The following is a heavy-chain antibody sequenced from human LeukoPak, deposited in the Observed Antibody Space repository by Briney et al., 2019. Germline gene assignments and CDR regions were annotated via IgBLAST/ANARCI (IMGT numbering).Heavy chain of an antibody. CDR1: SGSFSGYF. CDR3: ARDRYYYDSSARYFDY. V-gene: IGHV4-4*07. J-gene: IGHJ4*02. D-gene: IGHD3-22*01. Sequence: SETLSLTCAVYSGSFSGYFWSWIRQPAGKGLEWIGRIHTSGSTNYSPSLKSRVTMSVDTSKNQFSLKLSSVTAADTAVYYCARDRYYYDSSARYFDYWGQGTLVTVSS. CDR2: IHTSGST.